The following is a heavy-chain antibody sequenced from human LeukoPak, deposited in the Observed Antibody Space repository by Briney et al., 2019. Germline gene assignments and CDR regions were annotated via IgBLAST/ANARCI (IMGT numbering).Heavy chain of an antibody. Sequence: GGSLRLSCAASGFIVSSNYMSWVRQAPGKGLEWVSVIYSGGRTYYADSVKGRFTISRDNSRNTLYLQMNSLRAEDTAMYYCARGLGRELDGAFDIWGQGTMVTVSS. CDR2: IYSGGRT. J-gene: IGHJ3*02. CDR3: ARGLGRELDGAFDI. D-gene: IGHD3-10*01. V-gene: IGHV3-53*01. CDR1: GFIVSSNY.